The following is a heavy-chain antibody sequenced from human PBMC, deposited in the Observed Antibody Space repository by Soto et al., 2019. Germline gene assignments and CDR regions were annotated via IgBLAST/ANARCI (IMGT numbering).Heavy chain of an antibody. CDR2: IYYSGRT. V-gene: IGHV4-39*01. CDR1: GESISSSSYY. CDR3: ARQRTTVVTQAYFDY. Sequence: TLSLTCIVSGESISSSSYYWGWIRQPPGKGLEWIGSIYYSGRTYYNPSFKSRVTISIDTSKNQFSLKLSSVTATDTAVYYCARQRTTVVTQAYFDYWGQGTLVTVSS. J-gene: IGHJ4*02. D-gene: IGHD2-21*02.